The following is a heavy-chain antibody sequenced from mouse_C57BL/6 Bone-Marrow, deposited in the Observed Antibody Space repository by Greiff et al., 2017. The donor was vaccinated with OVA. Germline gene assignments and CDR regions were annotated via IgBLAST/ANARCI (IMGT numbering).Heavy chain of an antibody. J-gene: IGHJ4*01. CDR3: VRLGSSRYYAMDY. CDR2: IRSKSNNYAT. V-gene: IGHV10-1*01. D-gene: IGHD1-1*01. CDR1: GFSFNTYA. Sequence: EVNVVESGGGLVQPKGSLKLSCAASGFSFNTYAMNWVRQAPGKGLEWVARIRSKSNNYATYYADSVKDRFTISRDDSESMLYLQMNNLKTEDTAMYYCVRLGSSRYYAMDYWGQGTSVTVSS.